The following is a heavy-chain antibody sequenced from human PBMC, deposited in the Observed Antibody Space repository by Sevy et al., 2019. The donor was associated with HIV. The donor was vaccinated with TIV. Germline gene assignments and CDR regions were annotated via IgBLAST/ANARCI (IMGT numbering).Heavy chain of an antibody. CDR3: ARGLGALAGYYYAMDV. V-gene: IGHV3-48*01. CDR2: ISDSSSPR. J-gene: IGHJ6*02. CDR1: GFIFSSYS. Sequence: GGSLRLSCAASGFIFSSYSMNWVRQAPGKGLEWISYISDSSSPRYYADSVKGRLTISRDNAKDSLYLQMNSLTAEDTAVYYCARGLGALAGYYYAMDVWGQGTTVTVSS. D-gene: IGHD6-6*01.